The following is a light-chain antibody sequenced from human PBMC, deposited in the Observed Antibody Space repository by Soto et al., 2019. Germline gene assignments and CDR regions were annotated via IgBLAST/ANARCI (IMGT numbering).Light chain of an antibody. CDR3: QQYDSSPRT. V-gene: IGKV3-20*01. CDR2: RTS. J-gene: IGKJ1*01. Sequence: VLTQSPGTLSLPRRGGATRSFRDSQSVSSSYLAWYQQKPGQAPRLLIYRTSNRATGIPDRFSGSGSGTDFTLTISRLEPEDFAVYWCQQYDSSPRTFGQGTKVDIK. CDR1: QSVSSSY.